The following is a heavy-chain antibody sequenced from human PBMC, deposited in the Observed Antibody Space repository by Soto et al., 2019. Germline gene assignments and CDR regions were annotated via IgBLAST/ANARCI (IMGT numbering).Heavy chain of an antibody. V-gene: IGHV3-23*01. CDR1: GFTFNSYV. J-gene: IGHJ4*02. CDR3: VSRPGRQCSGGACYPFDY. Sequence: GGSLRLSCAASGFTFNSYVMSWVRQAPGKGLEWVSSLSASGGATYYADSVKGRFTISGDNSKTTLYLQMNSLRAEDTAVYYCVSRPGRQCSGGACYPFDYWGQGTLVTVSS. D-gene: IGHD2-15*01. CDR2: LSASGGAT.